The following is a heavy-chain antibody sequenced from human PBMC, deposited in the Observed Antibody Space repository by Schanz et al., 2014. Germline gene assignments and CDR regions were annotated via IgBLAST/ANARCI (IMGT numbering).Heavy chain of an antibody. J-gene: IGHJ4*02. Sequence: EVQLLESGGGLVRPGGSLRLSCAASGFTFSSYSMNWVRQAPGKGLEWVSSISSSGSYIHYADSVKGRFTISRDNAKNTLYLQMNSLRAEDTAVYYCARDRGYCSGGSCLTFDYWGQGTLDTVSS. V-gene: IGHV3-21*01. D-gene: IGHD2-15*01. CDR2: ISSSGSYI. CDR3: ARDRGYCSGGSCLTFDY. CDR1: GFTFSSYS.